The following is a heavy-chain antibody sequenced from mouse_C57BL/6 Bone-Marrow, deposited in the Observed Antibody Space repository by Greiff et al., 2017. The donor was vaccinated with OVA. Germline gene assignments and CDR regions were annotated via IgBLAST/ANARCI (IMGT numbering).Heavy chain of an antibody. CDR3: AKHGPYYYGRGYWYFDV. Sequence: VQLQQSGPGLVAPSQSLSITCTVSGFSFTSYGVDWVRQPPGKGLEWIGVIWGGGSTNYNSAPMSRLNIRQDNAKSQAFLKRNSLQTDDTAMYYCAKHGPYYYGRGYWYFDVRGTGTTVTVSS. J-gene: IGHJ1*03. CDR1: GFSFTSYG. CDR2: IWGGGST. D-gene: IGHD1-1*01. V-gene: IGHV2-9*01.